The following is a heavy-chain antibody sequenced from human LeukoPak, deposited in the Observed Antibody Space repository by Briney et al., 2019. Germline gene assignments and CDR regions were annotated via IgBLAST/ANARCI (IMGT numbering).Heavy chain of an antibody. V-gene: IGHV3-23*01. CDR2: ISGSGGST. Sequence: GGSLRLSCAASGFTFSSYAMSWVRQAPGKGLEWVSAISGSGGSTYYADSVKGRFTISRDNSKNTLCLQMNSLRAEDTAVYYCAKGPYYDSSGYYFWGQGTLVTVSS. D-gene: IGHD3-22*01. CDR1: GFTFSSYA. J-gene: IGHJ4*02. CDR3: AKGPYYDSSGYYF.